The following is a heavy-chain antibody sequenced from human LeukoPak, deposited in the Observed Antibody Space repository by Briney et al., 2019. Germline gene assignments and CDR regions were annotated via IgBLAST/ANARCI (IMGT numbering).Heavy chain of an antibody. CDR3: ARSTSGSSWYADFDY. CDR1: GFTFSSYD. J-gene: IGHJ4*02. V-gene: IGHV3-13*01. Sequence: PGGSLRLSCAASGFTFSSYDMHWVRQATGKGLEWVSAIGTAGDTYYPGSVKGRFTISRENAKNSLYLQMNSLRAGDTAVYYCARSTSGSSWYADFDYWGQGTLVTVSS. CDR2: IGTAGDT. D-gene: IGHD6-13*01.